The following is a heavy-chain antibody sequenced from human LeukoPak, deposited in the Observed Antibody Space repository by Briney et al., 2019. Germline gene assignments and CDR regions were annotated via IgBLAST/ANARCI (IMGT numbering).Heavy chain of an antibody. Sequence: PGGSLRLSCAASGFTVSNNYMNWVRQAPGKGLEWVSIIYSDGSTYYADSVKGRFTISRDNSKNTLYLQMNSLRAEDTAVYYCAGASLNTYGPLYFDYWGQGALVTVSS. CDR2: IYSDGST. V-gene: IGHV3-53*01. D-gene: IGHD5-18*01. J-gene: IGHJ4*02. CDR1: GFTVSNNY. CDR3: AGASLNTYGPLYFDY.